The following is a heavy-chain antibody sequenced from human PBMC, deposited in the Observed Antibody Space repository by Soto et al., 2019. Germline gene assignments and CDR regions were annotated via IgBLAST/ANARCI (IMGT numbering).Heavy chain of an antibody. D-gene: IGHD2-15*01. CDR1: GFTFSSYA. V-gene: IGHV3-23*01. J-gene: IGHJ4*02. CDR3: EKDRGGRR. Sequence: EVQLLESGGGLVQPGGSLRLSCAASGFTFSSYAMSWVRQAPGKGLEWVSAISGSGGSTYYADSVKGRFTISRDNSTNELYLQMNSLRAVDTAVYYCEKDRGGRRWGPGTLVTVSS. CDR2: ISGSGGST.